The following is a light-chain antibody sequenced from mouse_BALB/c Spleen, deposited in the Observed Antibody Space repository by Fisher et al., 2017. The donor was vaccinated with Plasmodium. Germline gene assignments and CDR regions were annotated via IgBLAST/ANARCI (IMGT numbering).Light chain of an antibody. CDR1: QSLVYSNGNTY. CDR3: QQSNSWPLT. Sequence: DIVMTQSTLSLPVSLGDQASISCRSSQSLVYSNGNTYLHWYLQKPGQSPKLLIYKISNRFSGVPDRFSGSGSGTDFTLSINSVETEDFGMYFCQQSNSWPLTFGAGTKLELK. J-gene: IGKJ5*01. V-gene: IGKV1-110*01. CDR2: KIS.